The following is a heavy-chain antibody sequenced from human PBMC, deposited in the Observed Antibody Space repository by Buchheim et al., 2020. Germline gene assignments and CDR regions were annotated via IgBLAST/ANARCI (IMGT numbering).Heavy chain of an antibody. D-gene: IGHD2-15*01. CDR3: ARDTSPVAYLRGQYDP. J-gene: IGHJ5*02. CDR2: IYYSGST. V-gene: IGHV4-30-2*01. CDR1: GGSISSGGYS. Sequence: QLQLQESGSGLVKPSQTLSLTCAVSGGSISSGGYSWSWIRQPPGKGLEWIGYIYYSGSTNYNPSLKSRVTISVDTSKNQFSLKLSSVTAADTAVYYCARDTSPVAYLRGQYDPWGQGTL.